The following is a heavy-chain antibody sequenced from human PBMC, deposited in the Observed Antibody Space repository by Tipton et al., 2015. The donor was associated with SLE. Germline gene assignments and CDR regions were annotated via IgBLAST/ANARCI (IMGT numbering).Heavy chain of an antibody. CDR1: GGSINSYY. D-gene: IGHD6-19*01. CDR2: IYTSGNT. J-gene: IGHJ4*02. Sequence: TLSLTCTVSGGSINSYYWSWIRQPPGKGLEWIGNIYTSGNTNYNPSLKSRVTISVDTSKNQFSLKLSSVTAADTAVYYCARVGYSSGSYYFDYWGQGNLVTVSS. CDR3: ARVGYSSGSYYFDY. V-gene: IGHV4-4*08.